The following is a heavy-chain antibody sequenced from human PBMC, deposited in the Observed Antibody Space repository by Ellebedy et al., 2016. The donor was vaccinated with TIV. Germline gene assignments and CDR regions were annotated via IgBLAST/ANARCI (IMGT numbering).Heavy chain of an antibody. D-gene: IGHD3-22*01. CDR2: IYYTGRP. Sequence: MPSETLSLTCTISGGSISSDYWNWIRQPPGKGLEWIGIIYYTGRPSYNPSLRSRVTISLDTSKNQFSLNLSSVTAADTAVYYCARDVAGYSRFDPWGQGTLVTVSS. CDR1: GGSISSDY. CDR3: ARDVAGYSRFDP. J-gene: IGHJ5*02. V-gene: IGHV4-59*01.